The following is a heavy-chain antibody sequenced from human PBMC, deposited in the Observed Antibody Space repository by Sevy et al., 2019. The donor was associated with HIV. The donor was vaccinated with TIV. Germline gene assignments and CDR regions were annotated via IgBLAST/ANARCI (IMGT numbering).Heavy chain of an antibody. CDR3: ARDRYWDIGDY. CDR2: IKQDGRKK. CDR1: GFTFSSYW. V-gene: IGHV3-7*01. J-gene: IGHJ4*02. D-gene: IGHD1-20*01. Sequence: GGSLRLSCAASGFTFSSYWMSWVRQAPGKGREGVANIKQDGRKKYYVDSVKGGFTISIVNAKSSLDLQMNSLRAEDTAVYYCARDRYWDIGDYWGQGTLVTVSS.